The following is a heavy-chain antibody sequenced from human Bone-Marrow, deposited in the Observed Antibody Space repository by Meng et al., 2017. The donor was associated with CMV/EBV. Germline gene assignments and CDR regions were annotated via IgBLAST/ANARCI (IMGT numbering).Heavy chain of an antibody. CDR2: IYYSGST. CDR1: GGSISSYY. J-gene: IGHJ5*02. D-gene: IGHD5-24*01. Sequence: GSLRLSCTVSGGSISSYYWSWIRQPPGKGLEWIGYIYYSGSTNYNPSLKSRVTISVDTSKNQFSLKLSSVTAADTAVYYCARVRDYNWLDPWGQGTLVTVSS. V-gene: IGHV4-59*01. CDR3: ARVRDYNWLDP.